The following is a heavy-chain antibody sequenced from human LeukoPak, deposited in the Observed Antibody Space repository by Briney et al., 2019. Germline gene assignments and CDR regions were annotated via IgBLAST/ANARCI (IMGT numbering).Heavy chain of an antibody. V-gene: IGHV1-8*01. CDR1: GYTFTSYD. CDR2: MNPNSGNT. D-gene: IGHD3-10*01. Sequence: ASVKVSCKASGYTFTSYDINWARQATGQGLEWMGWMNPNSGNTGYAQKFQGRVTMTRNTSISTAYMELSSLRSEDTAVYYCARESNIDGSGSQLDYWGQGTLVTVSS. J-gene: IGHJ4*02. CDR3: ARESNIDGSGSQLDY.